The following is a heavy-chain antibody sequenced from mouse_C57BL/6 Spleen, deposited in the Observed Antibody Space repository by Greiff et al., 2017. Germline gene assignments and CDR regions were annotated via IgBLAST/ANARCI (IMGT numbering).Heavy chain of an antibody. J-gene: IGHJ4*01. Sequence: QVHVKQSGAELVRPGASVTLSCKASGYTFTDYEMHWVKQTPVHGLEWIGAIDPETGGTAYNQKFKGKAILTADKSSSTAYMELRSLTSEDSAVYYCTRDRSSSNYYAMDYWGQGTSVTVSS. CDR1: GYTFTDYE. V-gene: IGHV1-15*01. CDR3: TRDRSSSNYYAMDY. D-gene: IGHD2-5*01. CDR2: IDPETGGT.